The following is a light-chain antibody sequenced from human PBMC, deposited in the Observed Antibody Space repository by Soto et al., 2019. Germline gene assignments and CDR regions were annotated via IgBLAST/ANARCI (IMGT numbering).Light chain of an antibody. CDR3: SAYAGNNNPVI. Sequence: QSALTQPPSASGSPGQSVTISCTGTSSDVGGHNFVSWYQQHPGKAPKFLIYEVSKRPSGVPDRFPGFKSGITASLTVSGLQADDEAYYYCSAYAGNNNPVIFGGGTKLTVL. CDR1: SSDVGGHNF. CDR2: EVS. J-gene: IGLJ2*01. V-gene: IGLV2-8*01.